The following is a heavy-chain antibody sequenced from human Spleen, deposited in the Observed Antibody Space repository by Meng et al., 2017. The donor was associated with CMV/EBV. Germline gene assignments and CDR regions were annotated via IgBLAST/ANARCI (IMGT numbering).Heavy chain of an antibody. J-gene: IGHJ4*02. CDR2: IHPQSGVT. V-gene: IGHV1-2*02. D-gene: IGHD7-27*01. CDR1: GYTFTAPY. Sequence: SCKPSGYTFTAPYFPWVRQAPGQGLEWMGWIHPQSGVTNYAQKFQARVTLTRDTSISTGYMELSRLTSDDTAVYYCARDKNWGPDYWSQGTLVTVSS. CDR3: ARDKNWGPDY.